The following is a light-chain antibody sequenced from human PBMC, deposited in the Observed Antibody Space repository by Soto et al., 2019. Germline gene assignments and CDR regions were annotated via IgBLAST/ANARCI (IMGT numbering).Light chain of an antibody. CDR1: QGISSY. V-gene: IGKV1-9*01. Sequence: DIQLTQSPSFLSASVGDRFTMSCRASQGISSYLAWYQQKPGKAPKLLIYAASTLQSGVPSRFSGSASGTEFTLTISSLQTEDFATYYCQQLKSYPITFGQGTRLEIK. J-gene: IGKJ5*01. CDR2: AAS. CDR3: QQLKSYPIT.